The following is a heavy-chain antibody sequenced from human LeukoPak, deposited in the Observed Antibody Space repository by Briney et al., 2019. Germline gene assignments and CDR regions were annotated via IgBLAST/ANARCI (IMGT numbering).Heavy chain of an antibody. CDR3: ARDLRGGTNYFDY. V-gene: IGHV1-69*04. D-gene: IGHD3-10*01. CDR2: IIPILGIA. J-gene: IGHJ4*02. CDR1: GGTFSSYT. Sequence: SVKVSCKASGGTFSSYTISWVRQAPGQGLEWMGRIIPILGIANYAQKFQGRVTITADKSTSTAYMEPSSLRSEDTAVYYCARDLRGGTNYFDYWGQGTLVTVSS.